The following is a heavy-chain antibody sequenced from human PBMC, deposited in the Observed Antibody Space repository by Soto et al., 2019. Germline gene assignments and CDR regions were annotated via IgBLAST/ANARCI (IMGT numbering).Heavy chain of an antibody. CDR2: TTQDGNDK. J-gene: IGHJ4*02. CDR1: GFTFSPYY. D-gene: IGHD1-26*01. V-gene: IGHV3-7*01. CDR3: ARLSGSYTDRYFDY. Sequence: GGSLRLSCAASGFTFSPYYMSWVRQAPGKGLEWLAMTTQDGNDKHYVDSVRGRFTISVDTSNNQFSLKVKSVTAADTAVYYCARLSGSYTDRYFDYWGQGTLVTVSS.